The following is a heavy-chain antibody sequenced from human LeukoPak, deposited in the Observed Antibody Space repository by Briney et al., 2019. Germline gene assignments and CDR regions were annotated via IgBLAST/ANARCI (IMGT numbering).Heavy chain of an antibody. CDR1: GFTFSNAR. CDR3: TTDLRFLEWLVTY. D-gene: IGHD3-3*01. V-gene: IGHV3-15*01. CDR2: IKSKTDGGAT. Sequence: GGSLRCYCAASGFTFSNARMSWVRQGQGKGLEGWGRIKSKTDGGATDYAAPVKGRFTISRDDAKNTLYLQMNSLKTEDTAAYYCTTDLRFLEWLVTYWGQGTLVTVSS. J-gene: IGHJ4*02.